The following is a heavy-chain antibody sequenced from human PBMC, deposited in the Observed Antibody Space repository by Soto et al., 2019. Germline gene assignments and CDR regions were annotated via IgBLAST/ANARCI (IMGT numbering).Heavy chain of an antibody. J-gene: IGHJ6*02. Sequence: QVQLVESGGGLVKPGGSLRLSCAASGFTFSDYYMSWIRQAPGKGLEWVSYISSSGSTIYYADSVKGRFTISRDNAKTSLYLQMNGLRAEDTAGYYCASLYGSGGYFGYYYGMDVWGQGTTVTVSS. CDR3: ASLYGSGGYFGYYYGMDV. CDR2: ISSSGSTI. V-gene: IGHV3-11*01. CDR1: GFTFSDYY. D-gene: IGHD3-10*01.